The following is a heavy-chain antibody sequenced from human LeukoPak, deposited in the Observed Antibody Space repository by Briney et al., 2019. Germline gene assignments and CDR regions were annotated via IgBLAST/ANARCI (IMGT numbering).Heavy chain of an antibody. CDR3: ANRGIAAAEIDY. CDR2: ISGSGGST. J-gene: IGHJ4*02. Sequence: PGGSLRLSCAASGFTFSSYAMSWVRQAPEKGLEWVSAISGSGGSTYYADSVKGRFTISRDNSKNTLYLQMNSLRAEDTAVYYCANRGIAAAEIDYWGQGTLVTVSS. D-gene: IGHD6-13*01. CDR1: GFTFSSYA. V-gene: IGHV3-23*01.